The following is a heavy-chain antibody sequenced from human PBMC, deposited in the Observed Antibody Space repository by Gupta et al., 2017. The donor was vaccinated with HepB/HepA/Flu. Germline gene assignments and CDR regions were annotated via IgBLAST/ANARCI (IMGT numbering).Heavy chain of an antibody. CDR1: GGSFSGYS. CDR2: INHSGST. CDR3: ARYSSSSGWYFDY. V-gene: IGHV4-34*01. D-gene: IGHD6-6*01. Sequence: QVQLQQWGAGLLKPSETLSLTCAVYGGSFSGYSWSWIRQPPGKGLEWIGEINHSGSTNYNPSLKSRVTISVVTSKNQFSLKLSSVTAADTAVYYCARYSSSSGWYFDYWGQGTLVTVSS. J-gene: IGHJ4*02.